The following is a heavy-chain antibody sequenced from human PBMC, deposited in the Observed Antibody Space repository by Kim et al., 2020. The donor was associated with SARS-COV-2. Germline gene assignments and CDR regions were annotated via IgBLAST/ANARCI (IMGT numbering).Heavy chain of an antibody. D-gene: IGHD2-15*01. J-gene: IGHJ6*02. CDR2: INHSGST. Sequence: SETLSLTCAVYGGSFSGYYWSWIRQPPGKGLEWIGEINHSGSTNYNPSLKSRVTISVDTSKNQFSLKLSSVTAADTAVYYCARDTRYGGNPGYGMDVWGQGTTVTVSS. CDR3: ARDTRYGGNPGYGMDV. V-gene: IGHV4-34*01. CDR1: GGSFSGYY.